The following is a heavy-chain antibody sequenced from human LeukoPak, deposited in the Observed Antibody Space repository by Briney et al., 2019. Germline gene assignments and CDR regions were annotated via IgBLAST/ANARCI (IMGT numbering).Heavy chain of an antibody. CDR1: GYTFTSYG. Sequence: GASVKVSCKASGYTFTSYGISWVRQAPGQGLEWMGWINPNSGGTNYAQKFQGRVTMTRDTSISTAYMELSRLRSDDTAVYYCARDRITMVRGSLNWFDPWGQGTLVTVSS. CDR3: ARDRITMVRGSLNWFDP. D-gene: IGHD3-10*01. V-gene: IGHV1-2*02. CDR2: INPNSGGT. J-gene: IGHJ5*02.